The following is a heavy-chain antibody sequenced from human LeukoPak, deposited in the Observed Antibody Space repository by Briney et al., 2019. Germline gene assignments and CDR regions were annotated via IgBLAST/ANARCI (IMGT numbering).Heavy chain of an antibody. CDR3: AKDRWGAVASFDY. CDR1: GFPFSDYV. CDR2: IRYDGNNK. V-gene: IGHV3-30*02. Sequence: GGSLRLSCAASGFPFSDYVMHWVRQAPGKGLEWVSVIRYDGNNKYYADSVKGRFTISRDDSKNTLYLQMNSLESEDTAVYYCAKDRWGAVASFDYWGQGTLVTVSS. J-gene: IGHJ4*02. D-gene: IGHD6-19*01.